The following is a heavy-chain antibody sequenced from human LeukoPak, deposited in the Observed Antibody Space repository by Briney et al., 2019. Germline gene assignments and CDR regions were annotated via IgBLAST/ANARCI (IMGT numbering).Heavy chain of an antibody. CDR1: GYTFTGYY. CDR2: INPNSGGT. Sequence: ASVKVSCKASGYTFTGYYMHWVRQAPGQGLEWMGWINPNSGGTNYAQKFQGRVTMTRDTSISTAYMELSRLRSDDTAVYYCARGLIAAAGTGLEDYWGQGTLVTVSS. D-gene: IGHD6-13*01. CDR3: ARGLIAAAGTGLEDY. J-gene: IGHJ4*02. V-gene: IGHV1-2*02.